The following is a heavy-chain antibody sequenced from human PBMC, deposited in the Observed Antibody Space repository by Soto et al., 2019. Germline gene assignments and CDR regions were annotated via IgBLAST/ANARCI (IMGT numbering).Heavy chain of an antibody. V-gene: IGHV3-15*07. D-gene: IGHD3-16*02. Sequence: EVQLVESGGGLVKPGGSLRLSCAASGFTFSNAWMNWVRQAPGKGLEWVGRIKSKTDGGTTDYAAPVKGRFTISRDDSKNTLFLQMNSLKTEDTAVYYCTTDSLTFGGVIVTGFDYWGQGTLVTVSS. J-gene: IGHJ4*02. CDR3: TTDSLTFGGVIVTGFDY. CDR2: IKSKTDGGTT. CDR1: GFTFSNAW.